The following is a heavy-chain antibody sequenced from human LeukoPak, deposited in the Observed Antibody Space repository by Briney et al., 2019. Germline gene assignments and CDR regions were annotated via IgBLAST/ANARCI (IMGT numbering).Heavy chain of an antibody. J-gene: IGHJ2*01. D-gene: IGHD3-22*01. V-gene: IGHV4-4*07. CDR3: ARDCDSRGYYWYFDL. Sequence: SETLSLTCTVSGGSISSYYWSWIRQPAGKGLEWIGRVYTSGSTNHNPSLKSRVTMSVDTSKNQFSLKLSSVTAADTAVYYCARDCDSRGYYWYFDLWGRGTLVTVSS. CDR1: GGSISSYY. CDR2: VYTSGST.